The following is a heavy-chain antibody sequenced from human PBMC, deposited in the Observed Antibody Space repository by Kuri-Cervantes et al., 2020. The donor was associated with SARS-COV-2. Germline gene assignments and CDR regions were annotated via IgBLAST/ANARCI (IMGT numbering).Heavy chain of an antibody. Sequence: GESLKISCTASGFTFNSYNMKWVRQAPGKGLEWVSSISSSSSYIYYADSVKGRFTISRDNAKNSLYLQMNSLRAEDTVVYYCARDYSYGPSGYYFDYWGQGTLVTVSS. D-gene: IGHD5-18*01. CDR1: GFTFNSYN. CDR3: ARDYSYGPSGYYFDY. V-gene: IGHV3-21*01. J-gene: IGHJ4*02. CDR2: ISSSSSYI.